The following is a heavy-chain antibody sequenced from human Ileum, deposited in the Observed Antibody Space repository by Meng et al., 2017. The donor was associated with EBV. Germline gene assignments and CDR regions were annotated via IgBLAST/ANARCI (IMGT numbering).Heavy chain of an antibody. V-gene: IGHV1-3*01. CDR3: ARTGCSSSSCYDY. CDR1: GYSFTTYA. CDR2: INAGNGNT. J-gene: IGHJ4*02. Sequence: QVQLVQSGAEVTKPGASGKVSCKASGYSFTTYAMHWVRQAPGQRLEWMGWINAGNGNTKYSEKFQSRVTITRDTAASTAYMELSSLRSEDTAVYYCARTGCSSSSCYDYWGQGTLVTVSS. D-gene: IGHD2-2*01.